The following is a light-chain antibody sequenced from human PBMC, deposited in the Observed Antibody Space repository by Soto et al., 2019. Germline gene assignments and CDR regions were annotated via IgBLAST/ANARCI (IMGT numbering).Light chain of an antibody. J-gene: IGKJ2*01. CDR1: QSVSASY. CDR3: QQYGNSPPYT. CDR2: GAS. V-gene: IGKV3-20*01. Sequence: EIVLTQSPGTLSLSPGERATLSCRASQSVSASYLAWYQQKPGQAPRLLIYGASSRATGIPDRFSGSGSGREFTLTISRLEPEDFAVYYCQQYGNSPPYTFGQGTKLEIK.